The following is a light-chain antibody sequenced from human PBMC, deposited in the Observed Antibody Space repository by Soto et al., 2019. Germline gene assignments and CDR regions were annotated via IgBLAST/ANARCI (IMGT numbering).Light chain of an antibody. Sequence: QSVLTQPPSVSGAPGQRVTISCTGSSSNIGAGYDVHWYQQLPGTAPKLLIYGNINRPSGVPDRFSGSKSVTSASLAITGLQAEDEADYYCQSYDSSLSGDVFGTGTKVTVL. CDR2: GNI. J-gene: IGLJ1*01. CDR1: SSNIGAGYD. CDR3: QSYDSSLSGDV. V-gene: IGLV1-40*01.